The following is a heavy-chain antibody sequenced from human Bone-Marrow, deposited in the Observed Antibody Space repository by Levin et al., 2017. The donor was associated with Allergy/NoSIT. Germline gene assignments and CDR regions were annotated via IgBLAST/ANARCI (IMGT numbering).Heavy chain of an antibody. V-gene: IGHV4-34*01. CDR2: INHSGST. D-gene: IGHD1-7*01. J-gene: IGHJ6*02. CDR3: ARGELPQNYYYGMDV. Sequence: SQTLSLTCAVYGGSFSGYYWSWIRQPPGKGLEWIGEINHSGSTNYNPSLKSRVTISVDTSKNQFSLKLSSVTAADTAVYYCARGELPQNYYYGMDVWGQGTTVTVSS. CDR1: GGSFSGYY.